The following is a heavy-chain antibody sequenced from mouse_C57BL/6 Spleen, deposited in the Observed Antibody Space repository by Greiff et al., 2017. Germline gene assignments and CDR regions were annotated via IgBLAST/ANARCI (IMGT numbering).Heavy chain of an antibody. CDR2: INPNNGGT. CDR1: GYTFTDYN. D-gene: IGHD2-4*01. CDR3: ARGGGDYDRFDD. V-gene: IGHV1-18*01. Sequence: EVKLVESGPELVKPGASVKIPCKASGYTFTDYNMDWVKQSHGKSLEWIGDINPNNGGTIYNQKFKGKATLTADKSSSTAYMELRSLTSEDTAVYYCARGGGDYDRFDDWGQGTTLTVSS. J-gene: IGHJ2*01.